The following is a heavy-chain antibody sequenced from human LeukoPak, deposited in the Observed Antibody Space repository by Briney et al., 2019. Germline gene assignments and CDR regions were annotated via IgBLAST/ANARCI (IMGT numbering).Heavy chain of an antibody. CDR2: IWYDGSNK. Sequence: PGRSLRLSCAASGFTFSIYDMHWVRQAPGKGLEWVAVIWYDGSNKYYADSVKGRFTISRDNSKNTLYLQMNSLRAEDTAVYYCARDLYYYDSSGHLDYWGQGTLVTVSS. CDR1: GFTFSIYD. CDR3: ARDLYYYDSSGHLDY. D-gene: IGHD3-22*01. J-gene: IGHJ4*02. V-gene: IGHV3-33*01.